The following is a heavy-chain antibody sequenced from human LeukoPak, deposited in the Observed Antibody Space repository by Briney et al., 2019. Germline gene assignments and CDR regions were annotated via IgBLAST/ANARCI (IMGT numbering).Heavy chain of an antibody. J-gene: IGHJ4*02. V-gene: IGHV3-64D*09. CDR1: GFTFSSYA. CDR2: ISSNGGST. Sequence: GRSLRLSCAASGFTFSSYALHWVRQAPGKGLEYVSAISSNGGSTYYADSVKGRFTISRDNSKNTLYLQMSSLRAEDTAVYYCVKESSRNFDYWGQGTLVTVSS. CDR3: VKESSRNFDY.